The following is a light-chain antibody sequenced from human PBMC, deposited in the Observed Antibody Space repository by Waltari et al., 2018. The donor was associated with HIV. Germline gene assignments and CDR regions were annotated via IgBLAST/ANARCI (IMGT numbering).Light chain of an antibody. V-gene: IGKV3-20*01. CDR1: QSLSSSD. CDR2: GAS. Sequence: EIVLTQSPGTLSLSPGERATLSCRASQSLSSSDLAWYQQKPGQAPRLLMYGASSRATGIPDRFGGSGSGTDFTLTISRLEPEDFAVYYCQQYGGSPPGVTFGQGTRLEIK. J-gene: IGKJ5*01. CDR3: QQYGGSPPGVT.